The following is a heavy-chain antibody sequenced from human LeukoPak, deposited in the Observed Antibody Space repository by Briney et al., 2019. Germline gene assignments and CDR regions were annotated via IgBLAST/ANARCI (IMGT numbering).Heavy chain of an antibody. CDR3: ARHDSVVVTYYFDY. D-gene: IGHD2-21*02. CDR2: INHSGST. V-gene: IGHV4-34*01. J-gene: IGHJ4*02. Sequence: SETLSLTCAVYGGSFSGYYWSWIRQSPGKGLEWIGEINHSGSTNYNPFLKSRVTISVDTSKNQFSLKLSSVTAADTAVYYCARHDSVVVTYYFDYWGQGTLVTVSS. CDR1: GGSFSGYY.